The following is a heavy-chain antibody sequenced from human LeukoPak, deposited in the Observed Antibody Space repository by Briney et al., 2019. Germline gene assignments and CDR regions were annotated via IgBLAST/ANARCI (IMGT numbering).Heavy chain of an antibody. V-gene: IGHV3-23*01. Sequence: GGSLRLPCAVSGITLSNYGMTWVRQAPGKGLEWVAGISDTGGRTNYADSVKGRFTISRDNPKNTLYLQMNSLRAEDTAVYFCAKRGVVIRVILVGFHKEAYYFDSWGQGALVTVSS. CDR1: GITLSNYG. CDR3: AKRGVVIRVILVGFHKEAYYFDS. D-gene: IGHD3-22*01. J-gene: IGHJ4*02. CDR2: ISDTGGRT.